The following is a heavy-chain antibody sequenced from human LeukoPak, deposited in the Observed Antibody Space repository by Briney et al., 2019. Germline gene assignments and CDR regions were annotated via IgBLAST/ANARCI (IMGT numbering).Heavy chain of an antibody. J-gene: IGHJ4*02. D-gene: IGHD3-3*01. CDR1: GFILSRYD. CDR2: VSSNGTSK. V-gene: IGHV3-30*18. Sequence: GGSLRLSCVVSGFILSRYDFHWVRQAPGKGLEWVGHVSSNGTSKYNGDSVKGRFTVSRDNSKNTLFLQMTSLRPEDTAVYYCAKGDSFDQWGRGTQVIVSS. CDR3: AKGDSFDQ.